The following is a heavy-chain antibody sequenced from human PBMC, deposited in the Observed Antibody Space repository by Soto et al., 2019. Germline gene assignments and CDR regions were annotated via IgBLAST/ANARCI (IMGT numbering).Heavy chain of an antibody. Sequence: PGGSLRLSCAASGFTFSSYAMSWVRQAPGKGLEWVSAISGSGGSTYYADSVKGRFTISRDNSKNTLYLQMNSLRAEDTAVYYCAKDRGTTVPGEDSFDPWGQGTLVTVSS. CDR2: ISGSGGST. J-gene: IGHJ5*02. CDR3: AKDRGTTVPGEDSFDP. CDR1: GFTFSSYA. V-gene: IGHV3-23*01. D-gene: IGHD4-17*01.